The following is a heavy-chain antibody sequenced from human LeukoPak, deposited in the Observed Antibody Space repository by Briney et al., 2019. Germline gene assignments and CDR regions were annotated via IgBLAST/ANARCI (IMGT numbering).Heavy chain of an antibody. Sequence: GGSLRLSCAASGFTLIRHEMNWVRQAPGKGLEWVSFISRSGRNTDYADSVKGRFTISRDDAKNSLYLQLNSLRADDTAVYYCARDAACTTSTCYKQIDSWGQGTLVTVSS. CDR1: GFTLIRHE. V-gene: IGHV3-48*03. D-gene: IGHD2-2*02. CDR3: ARDAACTTSTCYKQIDS. CDR2: ISRSGRNT. J-gene: IGHJ4*02.